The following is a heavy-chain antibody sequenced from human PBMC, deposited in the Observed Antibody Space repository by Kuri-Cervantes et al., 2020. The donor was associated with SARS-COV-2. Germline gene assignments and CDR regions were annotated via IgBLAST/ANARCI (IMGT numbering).Heavy chain of an antibody. V-gene: IGHV3-7*01. D-gene: IGHD1-26*01. CDR3: ARAPGGSYRPDAFDI. J-gene: IGHJ3*02. CDR2: IKQDGSEK. Sequence: LSLTCAASGFTFSSYWMSWVRQAPGKGLEWVANIKQDGSEKYYVDSVKGRFTISRDNAKNSLYLQMNSLRAEDTAVYYCARAPGGSYRPDAFDIWGQGTMVTVSS. CDR1: GFTFSSYW.